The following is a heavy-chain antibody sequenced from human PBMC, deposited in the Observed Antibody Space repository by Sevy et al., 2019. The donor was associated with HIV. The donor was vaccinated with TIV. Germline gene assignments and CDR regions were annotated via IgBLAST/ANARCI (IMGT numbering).Heavy chain of an antibody. J-gene: IGHJ3*02. CDR1: GFSFSDHR. V-gene: IGHV3-30*18. Sequence: GGSLRLSCVGSGFSFSDHRMHWVRQAPGKGLEWMAVISYDGRNTKYKADSVKGRFTISRDNSKNTLYLQMNSLRAEDTAVYYCAKEGRDIVVVPAANGGAFDIWGQGTMVTVSS. CDR3: AKEGRDIVVVPAANGGAFDI. CDR2: ISYDGRNTK. D-gene: IGHD2-2*01.